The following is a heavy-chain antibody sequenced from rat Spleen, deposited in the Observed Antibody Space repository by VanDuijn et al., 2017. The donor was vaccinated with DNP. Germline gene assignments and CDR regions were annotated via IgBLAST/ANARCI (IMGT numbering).Heavy chain of an antibody. J-gene: IGHJ2*01. CDR2: ISASGTRT. D-gene: IGHD1-11*01. Sequence: EVQLVESGGDLVRPGRSLKLSCAASGFTFSDYNMAWVRQAPKKGLEWVAAISASGTRTFYRDSVKGRFTLSRDNANSSLYLQMNSLKSEDTATYYCARRGTEGLDYWGQGVMVTVSS. CDR1: GFTFSDYN. CDR3: ARRGTEGLDY. V-gene: IGHV5-7*01.